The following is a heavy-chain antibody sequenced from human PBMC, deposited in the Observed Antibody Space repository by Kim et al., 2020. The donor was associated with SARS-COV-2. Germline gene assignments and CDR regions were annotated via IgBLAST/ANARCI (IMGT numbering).Heavy chain of an antibody. CDR1: GFTFSLYT. D-gene: IGHD1-7*01. CDR2: ISSTSSTI. J-gene: IGHJ2*01. Sequence: GGSLRLSCAASGFTFSLYTMNWVRQAPGKGLEWISHISSTSSTIYYADSVKGRLTVSRDNDKNSLYMQMNSLRAEDTAIYFCTRENFWYVDLWGRGTLVPVSS. V-gene: IGHV3-48*04. CDR3: TRENFWYVDL.